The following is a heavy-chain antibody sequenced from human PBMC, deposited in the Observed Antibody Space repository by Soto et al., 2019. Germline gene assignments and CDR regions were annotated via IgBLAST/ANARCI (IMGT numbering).Heavy chain of an antibody. D-gene: IGHD3-22*01. Sequence: NPSETLSLTCTVSGGSISSYYWSWIRQPPGKGLEWIGYIYYSGSTNYNPSLKSRLTISVDTSKNQFSLKLSSVTAADTAVYYCGRSDHYYYDSSGYWDYWGQGTLVTVSS. V-gene: IGHV4-59*08. CDR2: IYYSGST. J-gene: IGHJ4*02. CDR1: GGSISSYY. CDR3: GRSDHYYYDSSGYWDY.